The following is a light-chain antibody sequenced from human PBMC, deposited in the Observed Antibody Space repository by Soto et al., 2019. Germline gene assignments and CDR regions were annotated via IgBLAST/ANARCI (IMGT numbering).Light chain of an antibody. CDR3: LQDFNYPWT. CDR1: QGIRTD. Sequence: AIQMTQSPSSLSASVGDRVTITCRASQGIRTDLGWYQQKPGKAPKLLIYSASSLQSGVPSRFTGTASGTDFPLTISSLQPEDFATYYCLQDFNYPWTFGQGTKVEVK. CDR2: SAS. V-gene: IGKV1-6*01. J-gene: IGKJ1*01.